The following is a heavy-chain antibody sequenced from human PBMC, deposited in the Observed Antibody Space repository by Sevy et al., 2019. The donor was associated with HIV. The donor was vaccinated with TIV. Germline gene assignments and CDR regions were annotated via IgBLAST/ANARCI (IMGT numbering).Heavy chain of an antibody. V-gene: IGHV3-21*01. J-gene: IGHJ5*02. Sequence: GGSLRLSCAASGFTFSSYSMNWVRQAPGKGLEWVSSISSSSSYIYYADSVKGRFTISRDNAKNSLYLQMNSLRAEDTAVYYCAREEMDIAGFDPWGQGTLVTVSS. CDR1: GFTFSSYS. D-gene: IGHD2-2*03. CDR3: AREEMDIAGFDP. CDR2: ISSSSSYI.